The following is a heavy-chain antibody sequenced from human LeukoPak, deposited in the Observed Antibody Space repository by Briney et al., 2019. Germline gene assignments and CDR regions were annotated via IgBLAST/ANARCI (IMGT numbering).Heavy chain of an antibody. D-gene: IGHD3-9*01. Sequence: PGGSLRLSCAASGFTFSSYGMHWVRQAPGKGLEWVAFIRYDGSSKYYADSVKGRFTISRDNSKNTLYLQMNSLRAEDTAVYYCAKEENDYDILTGYYNWFDPWGQGTLVTVSS. CDR2: IRYDGSSK. CDR3: AKEENDYDILTGYYNWFDP. CDR1: GFTFSSYG. J-gene: IGHJ5*02. V-gene: IGHV3-30*02.